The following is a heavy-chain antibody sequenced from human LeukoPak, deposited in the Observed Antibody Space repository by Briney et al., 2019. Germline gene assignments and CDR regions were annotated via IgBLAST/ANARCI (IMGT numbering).Heavy chain of an antibody. CDR3: ARGPLFGEFKGFDP. D-gene: IGHD3-10*01. Sequence: PGESLRLSCEASGFSFSRYWMSWVRQAPGKGLEWVSGINWNGGSTGYADSVKDRFTISRDNAKKSLYLQMNSLRAEDTALYHCARGPLFGEFKGFDPWGQGTLVTVSS. J-gene: IGHJ5*01. CDR1: GFSFSRYW. CDR2: INWNGGST. V-gene: IGHV3-20*01.